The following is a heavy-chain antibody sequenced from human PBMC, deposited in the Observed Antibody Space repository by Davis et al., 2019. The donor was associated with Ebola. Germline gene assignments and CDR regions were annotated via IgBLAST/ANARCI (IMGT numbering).Heavy chain of an antibody. CDR3: ARAQFPTTSDH. V-gene: IGHV1-18*04. CDR2: INPHNGNT. D-gene: IGHD1-1*01. CDR1: GYTFTNYG. Sequence: ASVKVFCKASGYTFTNYGITWVRQAPGQGLEWMGWINPHNGNTNYAQNVQGRVTMTTDTSTSTAYMEVGSLKSDDPAVYYCARAQFPTTSDHWGQGTLGTGSS. J-gene: IGHJ4*02.